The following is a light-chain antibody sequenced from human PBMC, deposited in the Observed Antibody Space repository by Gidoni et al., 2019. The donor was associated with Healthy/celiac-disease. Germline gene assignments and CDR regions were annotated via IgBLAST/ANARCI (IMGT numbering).Light chain of an antibody. Sequence: IQMTQSPSSLSASVGDRVTITCRASQSISSYLNWYQQKPGKAPKLLIYAASSLQSGVPSRFSGSGSGTDFTLTISSLQPEDFATYYCQQSYSTPYTFGQGPKLEIK. V-gene: IGKV1-39*01. CDR3: QQSYSTPYT. CDR1: QSISSY. J-gene: IGKJ2*01. CDR2: AAS.